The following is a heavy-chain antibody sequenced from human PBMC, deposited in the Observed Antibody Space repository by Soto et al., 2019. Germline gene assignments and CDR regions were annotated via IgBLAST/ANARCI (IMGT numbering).Heavy chain of an antibody. J-gene: IGHJ6*02. CDR3: ARCLRGDHYYGMDV. Sequence: ASVKVSCKASGYTFYSHSISWVRQAPGQGLEWMGRINADYGNTQYAQKFRGRVTMTTDTSTTTVYMELTNLRSDDTAVYYCARCLRGDHYYGMDVWRQGTTVTV. CDR1: GYTFYSHS. D-gene: IGHD2-21*02. CDR2: INADYGNT. V-gene: IGHV1-18*01.